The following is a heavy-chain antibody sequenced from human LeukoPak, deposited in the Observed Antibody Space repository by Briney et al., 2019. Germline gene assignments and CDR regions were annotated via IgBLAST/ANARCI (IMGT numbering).Heavy chain of an antibody. V-gene: IGHV3-23*01. CDR2: ISGSGGST. J-gene: IGHJ4*02. D-gene: IGHD6-6*01. CDR1: GFTFSSYA. CDR3: AKDGIAARLWTYYFDY. Sequence: PGGSLRLSCAASGFTFSSYAMSWVRQAPGKGLEWVSAISGSGGSTYYADYVKDRFTISRANSNKTLYLQMNSIRAGNTAVYFCAKDGIAARLWTYYFDYWGQGTLVTVYS.